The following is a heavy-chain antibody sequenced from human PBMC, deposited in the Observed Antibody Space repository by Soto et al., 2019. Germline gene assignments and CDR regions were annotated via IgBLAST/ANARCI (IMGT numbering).Heavy chain of an antibody. CDR1: GFTFSRYG. Sequence: GGSLRLSCAASGFTFSRYGMHWVRQAPGKGLEWVAVRSYDGSNKYYADSVKARFTISRHNSKNTLSLQMNSLRAEDTAVYYCAKDPSRRPGLWGQGTLVTVSS. V-gene: IGHV3-30*18. D-gene: IGHD6-13*01. CDR3: AKDPSRRPGL. J-gene: IGHJ4*02. CDR2: RSYDGSNK.